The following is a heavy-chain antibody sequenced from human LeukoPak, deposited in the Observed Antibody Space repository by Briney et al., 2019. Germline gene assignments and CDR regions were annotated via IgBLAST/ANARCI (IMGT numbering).Heavy chain of an antibody. CDR3: ARENQAGGGSDY. CDR2: IIPILGIA. D-gene: IGHD2-15*01. CDR1: GYTFTSYG. J-gene: IGHJ4*02. V-gene: IGHV1-69*04. Sequence: SVKVSCKASGYTFTSYGISWVRQAPGQGLEWMGRIIPILGIANYAQKFQGRVTITADKSTSTAYMELRSLRSEDTAVYYCARENQAGGGSDYWGQGTLVTVSS.